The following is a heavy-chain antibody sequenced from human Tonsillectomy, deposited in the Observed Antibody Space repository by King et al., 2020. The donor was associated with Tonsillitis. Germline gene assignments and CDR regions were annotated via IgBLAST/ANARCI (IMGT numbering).Heavy chain of an antibody. Sequence: QLVQSGAEVKKPGASVKVSCKVSGYTLTELSMHWVRQAPGKGLEWMGGFDPEDGETNYAQKFQGRVTMTEDTSTDTAYMELSSLRSEDTAVYYCATGDKKVYYDMLSQPRYYYCYMDVWGKGTTVTVSS. V-gene: IGHV1-24*01. J-gene: IGHJ6*03. CDR3: ATGDKKVYYDMLSQPRYYYCYMDV. CDR1: GYTLTELS. CDR2: FDPEDGET. D-gene: IGHD3-9*01.